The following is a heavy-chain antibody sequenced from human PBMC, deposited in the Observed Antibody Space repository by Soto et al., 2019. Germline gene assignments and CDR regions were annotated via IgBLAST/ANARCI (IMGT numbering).Heavy chain of an antibody. D-gene: IGHD1-1*01. V-gene: IGHV3-21*01. CDR3: VCDDNRRF. CDR2: IGRTGIDR. J-gene: IGHJ4*02. Sequence: QLVESGGGLVKPGGSLRLSCAASGLTFSIYTMNWVRQAPGKGLEFVSSIGRTGIDRYYIDSVKGRFTISRDNAQKALYLQMNILRVEDTALYYCVCDDNRRFWGQGTLVTVSS. CDR1: GLTFSIYT.